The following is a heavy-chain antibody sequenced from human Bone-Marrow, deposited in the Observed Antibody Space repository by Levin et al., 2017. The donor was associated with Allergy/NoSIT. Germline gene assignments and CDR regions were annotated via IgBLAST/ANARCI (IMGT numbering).Heavy chain of an antibody. CDR3: ARAPDFWSGYYPDYWYFDL. V-gene: IGHV3-48*02. J-gene: IGHJ2*01. D-gene: IGHD3-3*01. CDR2: ISSSSSTI. CDR1: GFTFSSYS. Sequence: GESLKISCAASGFTFSSYSMNWVRQAPGKGLEWVSYISSSSSTIYYADSVKGRFTISRDNAKNSLYLQMNSLRDEDTAVYYCARAPDFWSGYYPDYWYFDLWGRGTLVTVSS.